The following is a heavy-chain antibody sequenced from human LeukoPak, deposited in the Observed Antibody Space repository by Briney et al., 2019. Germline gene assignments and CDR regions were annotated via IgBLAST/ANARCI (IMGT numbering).Heavy chain of an antibody. V-gene: IGHV1-2*02. CDR1: GYTFTGYY. CDR3: ARAYCSSTSCYLDY. Sequence: ASVKVSCKASGYTFTGYYMHWVRQAPGQGLEWMGWINPNSGGTNYAQKFQGRVTMTRDTPISTAYMELSRLRSDDTAVYYCARAYCSSTSCYLDYWGQGTLVTVSS. D-gene: IGHD2-2*01. J-gene: IGHJ4*02. CDR2: INPNSGGT.